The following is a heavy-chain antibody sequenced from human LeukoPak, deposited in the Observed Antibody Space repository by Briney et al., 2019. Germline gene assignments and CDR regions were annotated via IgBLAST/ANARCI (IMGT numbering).Heavy chain of an antibody. CDR1: GYTLTELS. Sequence: ASVKVSCKVSGYTLTELSMRWVRQAPGKGLEWMGGFDPEDGETIYAQKFQGRVTMTEDTSTDTAYMELSSLRSEDTAVYYCATLAHSSGWRPPLDYWGQGTLVTVSS. CDR3: ATLAHSSGWRPPLDY. V-gene: IGHV1-24*01. CDR2: FDPEDGET. J-gene: IGHJ4*02. D-gene: IGHD6-19*01.